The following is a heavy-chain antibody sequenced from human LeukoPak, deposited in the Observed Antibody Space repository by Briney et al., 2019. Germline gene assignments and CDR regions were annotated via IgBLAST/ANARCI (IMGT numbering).Heavy chain of an antibody. Sequence: NASETLSLTCTVSGGSISSSSYYWGWIRQPPGKGLEWIGYIYYDGATFYSSSLKSRVSISVDTSNSQFSLRLSSVTAADTAVYYCARASYRNGIDVWGQGTTVTVSS. J-gene: IGHJ6*02. D-gene: IGHD2-2*01. V-gene: IGHV4-30-4*08. CDR3: ARASYRNGIDV. CDR1: GGSISSSSYY. CDR2: IYYDGAT.